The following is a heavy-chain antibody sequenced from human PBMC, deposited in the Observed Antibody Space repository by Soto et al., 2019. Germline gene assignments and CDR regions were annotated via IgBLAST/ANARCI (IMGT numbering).Heavy chain of an antibody. Sequence: QVQLVQSGAEVKKPGSSVKVSCKASGGTFSSYTISWVRQAPGQGLEWMGRIIPILGIANYAQKFQGRVTITADKSTSTAYMELSSLRSEDTGVYYCERVGYSPVAAGGGGFWGQGALVPVSS. CDR1: GGTFSSYT. J-gene: IGHJ4*02. V-gene: IGHV1-69*02. D-gene: IGHD6-13*01. CDR2: IIPILGIA. CDR3: ERVGYSPVAAGGGGF.